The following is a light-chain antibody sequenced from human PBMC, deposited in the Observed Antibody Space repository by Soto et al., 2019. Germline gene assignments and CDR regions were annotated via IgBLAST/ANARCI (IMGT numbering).Light chain of an antibody. Sequence: DIVRRQSRATLAVCPGEGATRSCRASQSVSSKLAWYQQKPGQAPRLLIYGASTRATGIPARFSGSGSGTDFTLTISSLQSEDFAVYSCQQYNNWPWSFAQGTKVDIK. CDR3: QQYNNWPWS. CDR2: GAS. J-gene: IGKJ1*01. CDR1: QSVSSK. V-gene: IGKV3-15*01.